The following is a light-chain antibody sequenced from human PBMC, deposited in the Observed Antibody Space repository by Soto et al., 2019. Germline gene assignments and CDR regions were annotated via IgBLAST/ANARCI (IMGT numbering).Light chain of an antibody. V-gene: IGKV2-24*01. Sequence: IVMTQTPLSSPVTLGQPASISCRSSQSLVHSDGNTYLSWLMQRPGQPHRLLIHKICKRFSGVPERFSGSGSERDFTLKMSKVEAEEVGVYYCMQVTHLPWTFGQGTKVDMK. CDR1: QSLVHSDGNTY. J-gene: IGKJ1*01. CDR2: KIC. CDR3: MQVTHLPWT.